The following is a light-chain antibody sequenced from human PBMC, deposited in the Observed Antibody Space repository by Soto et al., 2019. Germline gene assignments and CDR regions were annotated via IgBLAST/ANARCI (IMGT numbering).Light chain of an antibody. CDR2: EAS. Sequence: DIQMTQSPSTLSASVGDRVTIICRASQSIGTGNWLAWYQQKPGKAPNLLISEASILERGVPSRFSGSGSGTEFTLTISSLQPDDFATYYCQQYADHSRTFGQGTKVEIK. J-gene: IGKJ1*01. CDR3: QQYADHSRT. V-gene: IGKV1-5*02. CDR1: QSIGTGNW.